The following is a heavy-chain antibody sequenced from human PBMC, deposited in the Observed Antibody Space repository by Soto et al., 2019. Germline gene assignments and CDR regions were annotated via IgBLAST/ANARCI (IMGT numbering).Heavy chain of an antibody. CDR1: GFSLTTSGVG. V-gene: IGHV2-5*02. D-gene: IGHD3-3*01. CDR3: AHRVLRTVFGLVTTTAIYFDF. CDR2: IYWDDDK. J-gene: IGHJ4*02. Sequence: QITLNESGPTQVKPRQTLTLTCTFSGFSLTTSGVGVGWIRQSPGKAPEWLALIYWDDDKRYSPSLKSRLTITKDTSKNPVVLTRADLGPAETATYYCAHRVLRTVFGLVTTTAIYFDFWGQGTPVAVSS.